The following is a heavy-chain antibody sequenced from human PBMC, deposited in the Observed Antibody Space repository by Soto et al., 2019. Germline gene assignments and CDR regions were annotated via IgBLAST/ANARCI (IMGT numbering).Heavy chain of an antibody. CDR3: ARGLGRRAYDYIWGSYRYPLAY. D-gene: IGHD3-16*02. CDR2: IYYSGGT. V-gene: IGHV4-59*01. Sequence: SETLSLTCTVAGGSISSYYWSWIRQPPGKGLEWIGYIYYSGGTNYNPSLKSRVTISVDTSKNQFSLKLSSVTAADTAVYYCARGLGRRAYDYIWGSYRYPLAYWGQGTLVTVSS. CDR1: GGSISSYY. J-gene: IGHJ4*02.